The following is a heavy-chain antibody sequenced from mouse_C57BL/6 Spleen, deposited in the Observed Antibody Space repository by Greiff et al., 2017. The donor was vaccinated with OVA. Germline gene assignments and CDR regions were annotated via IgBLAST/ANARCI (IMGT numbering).Heavy chain of an antibody. CDR2: IDPETGGT. CDR1: GYTFTDYE. J-gene: IGHJ4*01. Sequence: VQLQQSGAELVRPGASVMLSCKASGYTFTDYEMHWVKQTPVHGLEWIGAIDPETGGTAYNQKFKGKAILTADKSSSTAYMELRSLTSEDSAVYYCTRALHPYAMDYWGQGTSVTVSS. CDR3: TRALHPYAMDY. V-gene: IGHV1-15*01.